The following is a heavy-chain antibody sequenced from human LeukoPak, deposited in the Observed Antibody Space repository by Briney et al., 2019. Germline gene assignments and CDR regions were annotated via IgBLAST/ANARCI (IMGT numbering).Heavy chain of an antibody. Sequence: ASVKVSCKASGYTFTSYDINWVRQATGQGLEWTGWMNPNSGNTGYAQKFQGRVTMTRNTSISTAYMELSSLRSEDTAVYYCARSPSMVAGTWWFDPWGQGTLVTVSS. CDR2: MNPNSGNT. CDR3: ARSPSMVAGTWWFDP. J-gene: IGHJ5*02. D-gene: IGHD6-13*01. V-gene: IGHV1-8*01. CDR1: GYTFTSYD.